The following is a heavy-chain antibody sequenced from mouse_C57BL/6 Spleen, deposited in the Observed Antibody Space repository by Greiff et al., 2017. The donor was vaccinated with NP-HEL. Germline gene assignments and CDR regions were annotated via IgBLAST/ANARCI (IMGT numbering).Heavy chain of an antibody. V-gene: IGHV1-54*01. CDR3: ARGDYYDSSYEYFDV. CDR2: INPGSGGT. CDR1: GYAFTNYL. J-gene: IGHJ1*03. Sequence: VQLQQSGAELVRPGTSVKVSCKASGYAFTNYLIEWVKQRPGQGLEWIGVINPGSGGTNYNEKFKGKATLTADKSSSTAYMQLSSLTSENAAVNVCARGDYYDSSYEYFDVWGTGTTVTVSS. D-gene: IGHD1-1*01.